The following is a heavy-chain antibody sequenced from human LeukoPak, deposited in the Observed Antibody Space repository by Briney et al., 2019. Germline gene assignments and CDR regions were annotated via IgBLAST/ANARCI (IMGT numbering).Heavy chain of an antibody. CDR3: ARDQNSSGWYNY. V-gene: IGHV3-21*01. J-gene: IGHJ4*02. CDR2: ISSSSSYI. D-gene: IGHD6-19*01. CDR1: GFTFSSHS. Sequence: GGSLRLSCAASGFTFSSHSMNWVRQAPGKGLEWVSSISSSSSYIYYADSVKGRFTISRDNAKNSLYLQMNSLRAEDTAVYYCARDQNSSGWYNYWGQGTLVTVSS.